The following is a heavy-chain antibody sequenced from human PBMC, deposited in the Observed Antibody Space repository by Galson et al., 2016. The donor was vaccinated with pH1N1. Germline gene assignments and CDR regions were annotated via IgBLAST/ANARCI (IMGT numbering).Heavy chain of an antibody. CDR2: IWYDGSNK. Sequence: SLRLSCAASGFTFSSYGMHWVRQAPGKGLEWVAVIWYDGSNKYYADSVKGRFTISRDNSKNTLYLQMNSLRAEDTAVYYCARGNSYYGDYLGYWGPGTKVIVSS. D-gene: IGHD4-17*01. CDR3: ARGNSYYGDYLGY. V-gene: IGHV3-33*01. J-gene: IGHJ4*02. CDR1: GFTFSSYG.